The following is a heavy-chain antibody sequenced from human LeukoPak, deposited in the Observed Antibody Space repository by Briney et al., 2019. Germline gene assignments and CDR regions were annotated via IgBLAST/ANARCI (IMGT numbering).Heavy chain of an antibody. CDR3: ATYYSDSSGYYSAQGEDY. J-gene: IGHJ4*02. V-gene: IGHV1-2*06. CDR1: GYTFTGYY. Sequence: ASVKVSCKASGYTFTGYYMHWVRQAPGQGLEWMGRINPNSGGTNYAQKFQGRVTMTRDTSISTAYMELSRLRSDDTAVYYCATYYSDSSGYYSAQGEDYLGQGTLVTVSS. CDR2: INPNSGGT. D-gene: IGHD3-22*01.